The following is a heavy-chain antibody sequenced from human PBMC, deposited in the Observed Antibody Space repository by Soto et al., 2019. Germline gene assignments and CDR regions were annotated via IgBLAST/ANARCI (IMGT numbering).Heavy chain of an antibody. J-gene: IGHJ6*02. D-gene: IGHD6-6*01. CDR2: IYYSGST. CDR3: ARVREAARYYYYYGMDV. V-gene: IGHV4-31*03. CDR1: GGSISSGGYY. Sequence: PSETLSLTCTVSGGSISSGGYYWSWIRQHPGKGLEWIGYIYYSGSTYYNPSLKSRVTISVDTSKNQFSLKLSSVTAADTAVYYCARVREAARYYYYYGMDVWGQGTTVTVS.